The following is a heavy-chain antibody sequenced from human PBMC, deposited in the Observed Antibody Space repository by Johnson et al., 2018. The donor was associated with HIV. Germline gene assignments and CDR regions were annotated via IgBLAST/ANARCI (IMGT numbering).Heavy chain of an antibody. D-gene: IGHD3-22*01. CDR3: AKEGEYYDSKNDAFDI. J-gene: IGHJ3*02. CDR2: ISYDGSNK. V-gene: IGHV3-30*18. CDR1: GFTFSSYG. Sequence: QVQLVESGGGVVQPGRSLRLSCAASGFTFSSYGMHWVRQAPGKGLEWVAVISYDGSNKYYADSVKGRFTISRDNSKNTLYLQMNSLRAEDTAVYYCAKEGEYYDSKNDAFDIWGQGTVVTVSS.